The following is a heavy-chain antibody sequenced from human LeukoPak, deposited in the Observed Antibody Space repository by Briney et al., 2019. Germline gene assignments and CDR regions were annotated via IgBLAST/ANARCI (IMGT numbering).Heavy chain of an antibody. Sequence: ASVKVSCKASGYTFTSYYMHWVRQAPGQGLEWMGIINPSGGSTSYAQKFQGRVTMTRDTSTSTVYMELSSLRSDDTAVYYCARDRGYSSGWYVRYYFDYWGQGTLVTVSS. CDR2: INPSGGST. CDR1: GYTFTSYY. D-gene: IGHD6-19*01. V-gene: IGHV1-46*01. CDR3: ARDRGYSSGWYVRYYFDY. J-gene: IGHJ4*02.